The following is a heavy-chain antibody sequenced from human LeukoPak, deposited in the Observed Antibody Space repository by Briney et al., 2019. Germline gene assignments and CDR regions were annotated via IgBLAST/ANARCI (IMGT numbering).Heavy chain of an antibody. D-gene: IGHD3-16*01. CDR3: ARERWGNLDY. Sequence: GESLKISCKGSGYSFTSYWIAWVRQTPGKGLEWMGLINPGDSDTRYSPSFQGQVTISVDKSVRTTFLQWSSLRASDTAIYYCARERWGNLDYWGQGALVTVSS. CDR1: GYSFTSYW. CDR2: INPGDSDT. V-gene: IGHV5-51*01. J-gene: IGHJ4*02.